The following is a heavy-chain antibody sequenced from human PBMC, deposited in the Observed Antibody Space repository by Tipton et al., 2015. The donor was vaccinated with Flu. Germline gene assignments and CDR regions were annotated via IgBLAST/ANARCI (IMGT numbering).Heavy chain of an antibody. D-gene: IGHD5-12*01. V-gene: IGHV3-48*03. CDR3: ARDGRGATITPSNFDY. Sequence: LSLTCAASGFTFSSYEMNWVRQAPGKGLEWVSYISSSGSTIYYADSVKGRFTISRDNAKNSLYLQMNSLRAEDTAVYYCARDGRGATITPSNFDYWGQGTLVTVSS. CDR1: GFTFSSYE. J-gene: IGHJ4*02. CDR2: ISSSGSTI.